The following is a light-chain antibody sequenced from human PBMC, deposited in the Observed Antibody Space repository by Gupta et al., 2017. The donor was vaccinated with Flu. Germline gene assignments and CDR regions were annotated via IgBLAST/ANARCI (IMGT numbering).Light chain of an antibody. Sequence: SGSIANNDVQWYQQRPGSSPTTVIYEDDQRPSGVPDRFSGSIDSSSNSASLTISGLKTEDEADYYCQSYGSSTMGVFGGGTKLTVL. J-gene: IGLJ3*02. V-gene: IGLV6-57*01. CDR3: QSYGSSTMGV. CDR2: EDD. CDR1: SGSIANND.